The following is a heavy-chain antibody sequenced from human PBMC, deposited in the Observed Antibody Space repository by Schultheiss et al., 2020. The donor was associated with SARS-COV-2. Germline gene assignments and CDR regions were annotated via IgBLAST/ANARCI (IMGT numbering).Heavy chain of an antibody. Sequence: GGSLRLSCAASGFTFSSYWMHWVRQAPGKGLVWVSRINSDGSSTTYADSVKGRFTISRDNSKNTLYLQMNSLRAEDTAVYYCAREGTRGFNWFDPWGQGTLVTVSS. CDR2: INSDGSST. V-gene: IGHV3-74*01. J-gene: IGHJ5*02. CDR1: GFTFSSYW. CDR3: AREGTRGFNWFDP. D-gene: IGHD1-1*01.